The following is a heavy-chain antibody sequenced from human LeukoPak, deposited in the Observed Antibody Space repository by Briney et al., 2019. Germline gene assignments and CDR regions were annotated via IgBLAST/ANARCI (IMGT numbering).Heavy chain of an antibody. Sequence: PSETLSLTCTVSGGSLSGSYWSWVRQAPGKGLEWVSSISSSSSYIYYADSVKGRFTISRDNAKNSLYLQMNSLRAEDTAVYYCASSVSFSAIFDYWGQGSLVTVSS. CDR3: ASSVSFSAIFDY. V-gene: IGHV3-21*01. CDR2: ISSSSSYI. D-gene: IGHD6-6*01. J-gene: IGHJ4*02. CDR1: GGSLSGSY.